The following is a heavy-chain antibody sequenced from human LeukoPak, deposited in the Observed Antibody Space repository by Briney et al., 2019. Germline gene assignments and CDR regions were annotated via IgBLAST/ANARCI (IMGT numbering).Heavy chain of an antibody. D-gene: IGHD1-26*01. CDR1: GHIVSSNSAA. V-gene: IGHV6-1*01. CDR2: RYYRSKWYN. J-gene: IGHJ5*02. Sequence: SQTLTLPCAISGHIVSSNSAAWNWITQSPSRGLESVGRRYYRSKWYNDYAVSGKSRITINPDTSKNQFSLPLNAVATEDTAVYYCSRVELARMGPWFDPWGQGTLVTVSS. CDR3: SRVELARMGPWFDP.